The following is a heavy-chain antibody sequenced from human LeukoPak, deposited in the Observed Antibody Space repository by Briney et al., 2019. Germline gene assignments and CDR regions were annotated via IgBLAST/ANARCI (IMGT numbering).Heavy chain of an antibody. J-gene: IGHJ4*02. Sequence: GESLKISCKGSGYSFTNFWIGWVRQMPGKGLEWMGIIYPGDSDTRYSPSFQGQVTISADKSISTAYLQWSSLKASDTAMYYCARQASIVVIDQPDYWGQETLVTVSS. CDR1: GYSFTNFW. CDR2: IYPGDSDT. D-gene: IGHD3-22*01. CDR3: ARQASIVVIDQPDY. V-gene: IGHV5-51*01.